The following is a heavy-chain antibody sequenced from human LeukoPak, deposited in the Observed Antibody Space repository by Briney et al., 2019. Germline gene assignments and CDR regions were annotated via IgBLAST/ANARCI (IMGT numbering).Heavy chain of an antibody. CDR2: IYHSGST. D-gene: IGHD3-3*01. Sequence: KPSGTLSLTCAVSGYSISSGYYWGWIRQPPGKGLEWIGSIYHSGSTYYNPSLKSRVTISVDTSKNQFSLKLSSVTAADTAVYYCARAENDFWSGYYFDYWGQGTLVTVSS. J-gene: IGHJ4*02. CDR1: GYSISSGYY. V-gene: IGHV4-38-2*01. CDR3: ARAENDFWSGYYFDY.